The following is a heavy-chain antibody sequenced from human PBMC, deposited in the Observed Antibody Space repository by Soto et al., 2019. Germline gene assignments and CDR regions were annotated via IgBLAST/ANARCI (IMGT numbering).Heavy chain of an antibody. CDR2: TSYTGNT. CDR1: GVDISSYR. V-gene: IGHV4-59*01. Sequence: SEILSLWVPVSGVDISSYRWGWILQFPGQGLEWIAYTSYTGNTNYNPSLQSRVTISLDTSKNQLSLKLTSMTAADTAVYYCARDRHPGFTHYFDPWGQGTPVTVSS. J-gene: IGHJ5*02. D-gene: IGHD1-26*01. CDR3: ARDRHPGFTHYFDP.